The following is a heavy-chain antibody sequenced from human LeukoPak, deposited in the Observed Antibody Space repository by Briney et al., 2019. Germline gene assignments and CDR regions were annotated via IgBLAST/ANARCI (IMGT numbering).Heavy chain of an antibody. J-gene: IGHJ6*03. V-gene: IGHV4-4*07. CDR2: IYTSGST. CDR3: ARVGSWYYNYYYYYMDV. Sequence: PSETLSLTCTVSGGSISSYYWSWIRQPAGKGLEWIGRIYTSGSTNYNPSLKSRVTMSVDTSKNQFSLKLSSVTAADTAVYYCARVGSWYYNYYYYYMDVWGRGTTVTVSS. CDR1: GGSISSYY. D-gene: IGHD6-13*01.